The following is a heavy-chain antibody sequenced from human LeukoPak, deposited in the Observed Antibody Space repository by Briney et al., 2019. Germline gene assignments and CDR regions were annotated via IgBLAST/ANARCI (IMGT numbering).Heavy chain of an antibody. D-gene: IGHD6-6*01. CDR2: ISAYNGNT. CDR3: ARVVYSSSSDWFDP. V-gene: IGHV1-18*01. J-gene: IGHJ5*02. CDR1: GYTFTSYG. Sequence: ASVKVSCKASGYTFTSYGISWVRQAPGQGLEWMGWISAYNGNTNYAQKLQGRVTMTTDTSTSTAYMELRSLRSDDTAVYYCARVVYSSSSDWFDPWGQGTLVTVSS.